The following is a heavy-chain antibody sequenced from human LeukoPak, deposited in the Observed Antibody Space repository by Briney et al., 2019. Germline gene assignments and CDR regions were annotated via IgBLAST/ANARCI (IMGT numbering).Heavy chain of an antibody. CDR3: ARRRYYDSSGSFDY. CDR1: GGSISSYY. J-gene: IGHJ4*02. Sequence: PSETLSLTCTVSGGSISSYYWSWIRQPPGKGLEWIGYIYYSGSTNYNPSLKSRVTISVDTSKNQFSLKLSSVTAADTAVYYCARRRYYDSSGSFDYWGQGTLVTVSS. D-gene: IGHD3-22*01. CDR2: IYYSGST. V-gene: IGHV4-59*08.